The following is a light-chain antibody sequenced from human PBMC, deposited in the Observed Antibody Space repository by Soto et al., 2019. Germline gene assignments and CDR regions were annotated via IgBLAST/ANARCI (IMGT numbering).Light chain of an antibody. CDR3: KQYESSPRT. J-gene: IGKJ1*01. V-gene: IGKV3-20*01. CDR1: QSVGGS. CDR2: HTY. Sequence: ELVFTQSPGTLSLSPGERATLSCRARQSVGGSLAWYQQRPGQAPRLLVYHTYNRATGIQDRFSASGSGTDFTPTIRRLEPEDFAVYYCKQYESSPRTVGQGTKVEI.